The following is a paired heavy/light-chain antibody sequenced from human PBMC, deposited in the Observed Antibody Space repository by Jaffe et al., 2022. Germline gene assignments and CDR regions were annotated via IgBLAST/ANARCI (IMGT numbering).Heavy chain of an antibody. CDR1: GFTFADFP. V-gene: IGHV3-49*04. CDR2: IRTKDTGGTT. CDR3: SRAGGVKGYSSAY. J-gene: IGHJ4*02. Sequence: EVQLVESGGDLVQPGRSLRLSCSASGFTFADFPVTWVRQAPGKGLECIGFIRTKDTGGTTEYAASVKGRFTMSRDDSKSVAYLEINSLKIEDTAVYYCSRAGGVKGYSSAYWGQGTLVTVSS. D-gene: IGHD5-18*01.
Light chain of an antibody. CDR3: QQYYSIPPT. CDR1: QTISDSSNNKNY. CDR2: WAS. J-gene: IGKJ4*01. V-gene: IGKV4-1*01. Sequence: DIVMTQSPDSLTVSLGERATIHCKSGQTISDSSNNKNYVAWYQQKPGQPPHLLIYWASSRESGVPDRFSGSGSGTEFTLTISSLQAEDVAVYYCQQYYSIPPTFGGGTKVEIK.